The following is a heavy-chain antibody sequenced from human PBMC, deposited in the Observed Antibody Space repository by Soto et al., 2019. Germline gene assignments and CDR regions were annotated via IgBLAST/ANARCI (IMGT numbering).Heavy chain of an antibody. CDR1: GGSINSTNW. Sequence: QVQLQESGPGLVKPSGTLSLTCAVSGGSINSTNWWSWVRQPPGKGLEWIGEIYHSGSTNYNPSLKSRVTISVDKPKNQLSLKLSSVTAADTAVYYCARVWTTVTNWFDPWGQGTLVTVSS. D-gene: IGHD4-17*01. CDR2: IYHSGST. CDR3: ARVWTTVTNWFDP. J-gene: IGHJ5*02. V-gene: IGHV4-4*02.